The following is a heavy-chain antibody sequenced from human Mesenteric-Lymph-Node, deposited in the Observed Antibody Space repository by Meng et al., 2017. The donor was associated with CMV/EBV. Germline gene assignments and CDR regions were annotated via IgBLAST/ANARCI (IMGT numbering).Heavy chain of an antibody. CDR1: GCPILSSSYY. CDR2: IYYSGST. J-gene: IGHJ4*02. Sequence: QLPLQESGPGLVKPSEPLSLTCPVPGCPILSSSYYWGWIRQPPGKGLEWIGSIYYSGSTYYNPSLKSRVTISVDTSKNQFSLKLSSVTAADTAVYYCARDGDYYDSSGYNPFDYWGQGTLVTVSS. V-gene: IGHV4-39*07. D-gene: IGHD3-22*01. CDR3: ARDGDYYDSSGYNPFDY.